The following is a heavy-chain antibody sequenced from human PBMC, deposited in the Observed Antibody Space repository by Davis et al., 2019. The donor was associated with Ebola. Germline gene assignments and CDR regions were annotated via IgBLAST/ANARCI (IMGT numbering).Heavy chain of an antibody. J-gene: IGHJ3*02. D-gene: IGHD5-24*01. Sequence: HSQTLSLTCAIFGDSVSSGGWNWIRQSPSRGLEWLGRTYYSSKWYNDYAVSVKSRITINPDTSKNQFSLQLNSVTPEDTAVYYCARGWLRTGLDIWGQGTMVIVSS. CDR3: ARGWLRTGLDI. CDR2: TYYSSKWYN. V-gene: IGHV6-1*01. CDR1: GDSVSSGG.